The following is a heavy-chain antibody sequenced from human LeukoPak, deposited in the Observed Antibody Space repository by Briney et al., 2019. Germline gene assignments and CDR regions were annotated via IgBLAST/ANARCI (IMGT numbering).Heavy chain of an antibody. D-gene: IGHD6-13*01. CDR3: ARDSSSWYVRNWFDP. CDR1: GGSISSYY. Sequence: SETLSLTCTVSGGSISSYYWSWIRQPAGKGLEWIGRIYTSGSTNYNPSLKSRVTMSVDTSKNQFSLKLSSVTAADTAVYYCARDSSSWYVRNWFDPWGQGTLVTVSS. CDR2: IYTSGST. J-gene: IGHJ5*02. V-gene: IGHV4-4*07.